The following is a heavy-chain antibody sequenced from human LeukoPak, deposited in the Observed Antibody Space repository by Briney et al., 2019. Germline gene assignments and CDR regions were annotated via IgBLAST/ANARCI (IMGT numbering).Heavy chain of an antibody. J-gene: IGHJ4*02. CDR1: GFTFSSYS. D-gene: IGHD3-22*01. CDR3: ARYYYDSSGYYYADPPFDY. V-gene: IGHV3-21*01. Sequence: GGSLRLSCAASGFTFSSYSMNWVRQAPGKGLEWVSSISSSSSYIYYADSVKGRFTISRDNAKNSLYLQMNSLRAEDTAVYYCARYYYDSSGYYYADPPFDYWGQGTLVTVSS. CDR2: ISSSSSYI.